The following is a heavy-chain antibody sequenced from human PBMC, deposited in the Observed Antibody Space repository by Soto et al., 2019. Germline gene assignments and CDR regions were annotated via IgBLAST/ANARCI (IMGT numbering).Heavy chain of an antibody. CDR2: IYPSDSDT. D-gene: IGHD3-3*01. CDR1: GYNFAGYW. J-gene: IGHJ4*02. Sequence: GESLKISCKGSGYNFAGYWIAWVRQMPGKGLELMGIIYPSDSDTRYRPSFQGQVTISADRSISSAYLQWSSLRASDTAMYYCARGGVSTRTFDYWGQGTPVTVSS. CDR3: ARGGVSTRTFDY. V-gene: IGHV5-51*01.